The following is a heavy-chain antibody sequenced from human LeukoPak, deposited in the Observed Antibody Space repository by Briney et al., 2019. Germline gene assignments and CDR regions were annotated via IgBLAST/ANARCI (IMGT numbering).Heavy chain of an antibody. Sequence: ASVKVSCKASGYTFTSYGISWVRQAPGQGLEWMGWISAYNDNTNYAQKLQGRVTMTTDTSTSTACMELRSLRSDDTAVYYCARDDGSGTQLDYWGQGTLVTVSS. V-gene: IGHV1-18*04. CDR2: ISAYNDNT. D-gene: IGHD3-10*01. J-gene: IGHJ4*02. CDR3: ARDDGSGTQLDY. CDR1: GYTFTSYG.